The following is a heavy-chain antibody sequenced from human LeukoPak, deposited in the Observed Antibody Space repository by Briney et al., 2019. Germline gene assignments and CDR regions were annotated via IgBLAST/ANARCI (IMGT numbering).Heavy chain of an antibody. V-gene: IGHV3-30*18. CDR3: AKDGYCSSNSCYYNWFDP. CDR1: GFTFSSYG. J-gene: IGHJ5*02. CDR2: ISYDGSNK. D-gene: IGHD2-2*03. Sequence: PEGSLRLSCAASGFTFSSYGMHWVRQAPGKGLEWVAVISYDGSNKYYADSVKGRFTISSDNSKNTLYLQMNSLRAEDTAVYYCAKDGYCSSNSCYYNWFDPWGQGTLVTVSS.